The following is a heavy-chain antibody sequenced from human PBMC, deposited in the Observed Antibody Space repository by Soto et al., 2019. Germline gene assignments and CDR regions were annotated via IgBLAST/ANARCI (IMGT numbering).Heavy chain of an antibody. D-gene: IGHD6-19*01. CDR3: ARLSSGWTGSGFDY. CDR2: INPNSGGT. J-gene: IGHJ4*02. V-gene: IGHV1-2*04. Sequence: ASVKVSCKASGYTFTGYYMHWVRQAPGQGLEWMGWINPNSGGTNYVQKFQGWVTMTRDTSISTAYMELSRLRSDDTAVYYCARLSSGWTGSGFDYWGQGTLVTVSS. CDR1: GYTFTGYY.